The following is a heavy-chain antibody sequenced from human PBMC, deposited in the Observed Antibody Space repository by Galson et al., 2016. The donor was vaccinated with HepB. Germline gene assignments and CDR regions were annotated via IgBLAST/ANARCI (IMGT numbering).Heavy chain of an antibody. J-gene: IGHJ4*02. V-gene: IGHV3-23*01. D-gene: IGHD3-10*01. CDR1: GFTFSSYG. Sequence: SLRLSCAASGFTFSSYGMSWVRQAPGKGLEWVSSISATGGSTYYPDSLKGRFTISRGNAKDTMFLQRNSLSAEDTAVYYCAKAPYYNGSGASVFDSWGQGTLVTVSS. CDR2: ISATGGST. CDR3: AKAPYYNGSGASVFDS.